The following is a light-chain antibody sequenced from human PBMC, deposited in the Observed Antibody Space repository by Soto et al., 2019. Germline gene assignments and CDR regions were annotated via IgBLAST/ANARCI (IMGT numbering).Light chain of an antibody. Sequence: EIVLTQSPGTLSLSPGERATLSCRASQSVSSSYLAWYQQKPGQAPRLLIYGASNRATGTPDRFSGSGSGTDFTLTISRLEPEDFAVYYCQQYGSSGTVGQGTKVDIK. CDR3: QQYGSSGT. V-gene: IGKV3-20*01. J-gene: IGKJ1*01. CDR2: GAS. CDR1: QSVSSSY.